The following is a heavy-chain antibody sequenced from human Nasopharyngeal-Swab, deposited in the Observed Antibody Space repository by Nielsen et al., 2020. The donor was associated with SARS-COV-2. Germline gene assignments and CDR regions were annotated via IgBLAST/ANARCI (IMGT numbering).Heavy chain of an antibody. V-gene: IGHV3-74*01. CDR2: INSDGSST. J-gene: IGHJ6*03. Sequence: LSLPCSASRFTLSNFWMSWVRQAPGKGLVWVSRINSDGSSTSYADSVKGRFTISKDNAKNTLYLQMNSLRAEDTAVYYCKRDGGYYYMDVWGKGTTVTVSS. D-gene: IGHD2-15*01. CDR1: RFTLSNFW. CDR3: KRDGGYYYMDV.